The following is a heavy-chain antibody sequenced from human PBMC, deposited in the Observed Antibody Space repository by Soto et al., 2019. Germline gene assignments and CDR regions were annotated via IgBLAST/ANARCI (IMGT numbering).Heavy chain of an antibody. Sequence: GGSLRLSCAASGFTFSGYVMSWVRQAPGKGLEWISIISGSGAMTHYADSVKGRFTISRDNSNNTLYLQMHSLRADDTAVYYCAKNGCGGDCYSSVAGNWFDPWGQGTLVTVS. V-gene: IGHV3-23*01. CDR2: ISGSGAMT. CDR1: GFTFSGYV. D-gene: IGHD2-21*02. J-gene: IGHJ5*02. CDR3: AKNGCGGDCYSSVAGNWFDP.